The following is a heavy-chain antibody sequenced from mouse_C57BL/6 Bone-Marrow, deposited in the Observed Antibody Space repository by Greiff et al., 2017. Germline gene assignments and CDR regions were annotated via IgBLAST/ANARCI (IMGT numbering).Heavy chain of an antibody. CDR2: IYPGDGDT. J-gene: IGHJ1*03. D-gene: IGHD1-1*01. CDR3: ARSGGYYYGSSYGYFDV. V-gene: IGHV1-82*01. CDR1: GYAFSSSW. Sequence: VQLQQSGPELVKPGASVKISCKASGYAFSSSWMNWVKQRPGKGLEWIGRIYPGDGDTNYNGKFKGKATLTADKSSSTAYMQLSSLTSEDSAVYFCARSGGYYYGSSYGYFDVWDTGTTVTVSS.